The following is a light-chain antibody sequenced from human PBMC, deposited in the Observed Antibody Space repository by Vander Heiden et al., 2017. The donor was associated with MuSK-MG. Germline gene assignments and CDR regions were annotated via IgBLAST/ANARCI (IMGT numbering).Light chain of an antibody. CDR3: SSYTSSSTLNYV. Sequence: QSALTQPASVSGSPGQSTTISCTGTSSDFGAYNYVSWYQQHPGKAPKLMIYDVSHRPSGVSNRFSGSKSGNTASLTISGLQAEDEADYFCSSYTSSSTLNYVFGTGTKVTVL. CDR2: DVS. J-gene: IGLJ1*01. CDR1: SSDFGAYNY. V-gene: IGLV2-14*03.